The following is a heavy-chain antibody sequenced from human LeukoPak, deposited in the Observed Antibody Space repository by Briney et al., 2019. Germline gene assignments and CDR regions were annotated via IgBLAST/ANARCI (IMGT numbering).Heavy chain of an antibody. Sequence: GGSLRLSCVASGFPFSNYWMTWVRQTPGKGLEWVANIKQDGSETHYVDSVKGRFTISRGNAKNSLYLQMNSLRAEDAGLYYCARDAHSSSWYQDYWGQATLVTVSS. CDR1: GFPFSNYW. D-gene: IGHD6-13*01. J-gene: IGHJ4*02. CDR3: ARDAHSSSWYQDY. V-gene: IGHV3-7*03. CDR2: IKQDGSET.